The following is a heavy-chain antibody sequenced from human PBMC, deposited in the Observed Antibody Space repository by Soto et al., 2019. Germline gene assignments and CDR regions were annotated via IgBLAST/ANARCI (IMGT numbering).Heavy chain of an antibody. Sequence: SETLSLTCAISGDSVSNNSAAWNWIRQSPSRGLEWLGRTYYRSKWYNDYAVSVKSRITINPDTSKNQFSLQLNSVTPEDTAVYYCARESPRNILYYYYGMDVWGQGTTVTVSS. V-gene: IGHV6-1*01. J-gene: IGHJ6*02. CDR3: ARESPRNILYYYYGMDV. D-gene: IGHD2-15*01. CDR1: GDSVSNNSAA. CDR2: TYYRSKWYN.